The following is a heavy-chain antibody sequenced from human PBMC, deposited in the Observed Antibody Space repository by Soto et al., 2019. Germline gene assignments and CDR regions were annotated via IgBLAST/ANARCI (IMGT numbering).Heavy chain of an antibody. D-gene: IGHD6-19*01. Sequence: GGSLRLSCAASGFTFSSSAMSWVRQAPGKGLEWVSAISGSGGSTYYADSVKGRFTISRDNSKNTLYLQMNSLRAEDTAVYYCAKDLQQWLGWNFDYWGQGTLVTVSS. V-gene: IGHV3-23*01. CDR1: GFTFSSSA. CDR2: ISGSGGST. CDR3: AKDLQQWLGWNFDY. J-gene: IGHJ4*02.